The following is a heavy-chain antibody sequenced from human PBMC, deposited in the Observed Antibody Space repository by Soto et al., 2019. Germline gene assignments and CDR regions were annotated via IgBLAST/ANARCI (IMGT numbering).Heavy chain of an antibody. V-gene: IGHV4-31*03. J-gene: IGHJ5*02. CDR3: ARDKAHRMDWFDP. D-gene: IGHD6-6*01. CDR1: GGSISSGGYY. CDR2: IYYSGST. Sequence: LSLTCTVSGGSISSGGYYWSWIRQHPGKGLEWIGYIYYSGSTYYNPSLKSRVTISVDTSKNQFSLKLSSVTAADTAVYYCARDKAHRMDWFDPWGQGTLVTVSS.